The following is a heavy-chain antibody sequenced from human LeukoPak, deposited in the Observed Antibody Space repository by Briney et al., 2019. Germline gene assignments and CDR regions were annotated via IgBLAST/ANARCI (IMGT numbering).Heavy chain of an antibody. V-gene: IGHV3-30*02. Sequence: GGSLRLSCAASGFTFSSYGMHWVRQAPGKGLEWVAFIRYDGSNKYYADSVKGRFTISRDNSKNTLYLQMNSLRAGDTAVYYCAKEFKDIVVVVAASPPYGMDVWGQGTTVTVSS. CDR2: IRYDGSNK. CDR3: AKEFKDIVVVVAASPPYGMDV. CDR1: GFTFSSYG. D-gene: IGHD2-15*01. J-gene: IGHJ6*02.